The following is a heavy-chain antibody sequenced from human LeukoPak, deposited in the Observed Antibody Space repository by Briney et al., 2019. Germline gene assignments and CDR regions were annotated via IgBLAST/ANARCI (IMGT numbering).Heavy chain of an antibody. CDR3: ARPYYDSSGYYYPDY. Sequence: ASVKVSCKASGYTFTGYYMHWVRLAPGQGLEWMGWINPNSGGTNYAQKFQGRVTMTRDTSISTAYLQWSSLKASDTAMYYCARPYYDSSGYYYPDYWGQGTLVTVS. V-gene: IGHV1-2*02. CDR2: INPNSGGT. CDR1: GYTFTGYY. J-gene: IGHJ4*02. D-gene: IGHD3-22*01.